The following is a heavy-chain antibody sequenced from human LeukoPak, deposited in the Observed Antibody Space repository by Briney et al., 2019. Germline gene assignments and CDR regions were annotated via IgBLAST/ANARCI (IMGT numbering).Heavy chain of an antibody. CDR3: ARSYSSWYLPPRGGVYYYGMDV. Sequence: SETLSLTCTVSGGSISSYYWSWIRQPPGKGLEWIGYIYYSGSTNCNPSLKSRVTISVDTSKNQFSLKLSSVTAADTAVYYCARSYSSWYLPPRGGVYYYGMDVWGQGTTVTVSS. V-gene: IGHV4-59*01. CDR2: IYYSGST. J-gene: IGHJ6*02. CDR1: GGSISSYY. D-gene: IGHD6-13*01.